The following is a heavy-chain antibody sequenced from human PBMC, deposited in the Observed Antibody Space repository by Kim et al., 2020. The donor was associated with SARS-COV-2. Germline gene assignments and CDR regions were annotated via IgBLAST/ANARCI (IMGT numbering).Heavy chain of an antibody. D-gene: IGHD2-15*01. CDR1: GFTFSSYS. CDR2: ISSSSSYI. V-gene: IGHV3-21*01. CDR3: ARDPGDIVVVVAFAYYFGY. J-gene: IGHJ4*02. Sequence: GGSLRLSCAASGFTFSSYSMNWVRQAPGKGLEWVSSISSSSSYIYYADSVKGRFTISRDNAKNSLYLQMNSLRAEDTAVYYCARDPGDIVVVVAFAYYFGYWGQGTLVPVSS.